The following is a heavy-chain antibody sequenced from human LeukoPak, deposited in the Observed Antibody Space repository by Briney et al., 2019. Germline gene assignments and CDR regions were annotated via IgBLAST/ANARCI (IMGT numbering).Heavy chain of an antibody. CDR1: GYSISSGYY. V-gene: IGHV4-38-2*01. CDR3: ARGVRYGGTRTNWYFDL. CDR2: IYHSGRT. Sequence: SETLSLTCGVSGYSISSGYYWGWIRQPPGKGLEWIGSIYHSGRTYYNPSLKSRVTISVDTSKNQFSLKLSSVTAADTAVYYCARGVRYGGTRTNWYFDLWGRGTLVTVSS. D-gene: IGHD4-23*01. J-gene: IGHJ2*01.